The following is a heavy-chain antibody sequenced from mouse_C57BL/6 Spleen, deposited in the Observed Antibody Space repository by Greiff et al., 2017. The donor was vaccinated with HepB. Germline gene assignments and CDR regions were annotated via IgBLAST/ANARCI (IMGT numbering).Heavy chain of an antibody. Sequence: EVQLVESGPGLVKPSQSLSLTCSVTGYSITSGYYWNWIRQFPGNKLEWMGYISYDGSNNYNPSLKNRISITRDTSKNQFFLKLNSVTTEDTATYYCARGLDSSGPYMDYWGQGTSVTVSS. CDR1: GYSITSGYY. J-gene: IGHJ4*01. CDR3: ARGLDSSGPYMDY. D-gene: IGHD3-2*02. V-gene: IGHV3-6*01. CDR2: ISYDGSN.